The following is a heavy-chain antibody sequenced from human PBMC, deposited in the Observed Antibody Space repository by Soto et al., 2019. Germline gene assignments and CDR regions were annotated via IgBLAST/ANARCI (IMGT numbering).Heavy chain of an antibody. J-gene: IGHJ4*02. CDR1: GGSISSGNYY. V-gene: IGHV4-30-4*01. D-gene: IGHD4-17*01. CDR2: ISYSGTT. Sequence: QVQLQESGRGLVKPSQTLSLTCTVSGGSISSGNYYWSWIRQPPGKGLEWIGFISYSGTTHYSASLRSRVSISVDTSKNQFSLDLSSVTAADTAVYYCTTMGTPVTGLYYFDYWGQGTLVTVSS. CDR3: TTMGTPVTGLYYFDY.